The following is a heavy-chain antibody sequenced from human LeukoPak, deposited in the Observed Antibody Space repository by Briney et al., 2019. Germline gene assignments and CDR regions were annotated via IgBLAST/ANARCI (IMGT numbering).Heavy chain of an antibody. CDR3: ARGNSDYDHDY. Sequence: PGGSLRLSCAASGFTFSSYSMNWVRQAPGKGLEWVSSISTTSRYIYYADSVQGRFTLSRHNPKNSLSLKMNSLRAEDTAVYYCARGNSDYDHDYWGQGTLVTVSS. CDR2: ISTTSRYI. CDR1: GFTFSSYS. D-gene: IGHD4-11*01. V-gene: IGHV3-21*01. J-gene: IGHJ4*02.